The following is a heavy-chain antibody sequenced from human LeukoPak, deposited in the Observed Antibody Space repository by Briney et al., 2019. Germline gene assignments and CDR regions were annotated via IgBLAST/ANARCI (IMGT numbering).Heavy chain of an antibody. CDR2: IIPIFGTA. CDR3: ARADPGPHPVHYYMDV. V-gene: IGHV1-69*05. Sequence: AASVKVSCKASGGTFSSYAISWVRQAPGQGLEWMGGIIPIFGTANYAQKFQGRVTITTDESTSTAYMELSSLRSEDTAVYYCARADPGPHPVHYYMDVWGKGTTVTVSS. CDR1: GGTFSSYA. J-gene: IGHJ6*03.